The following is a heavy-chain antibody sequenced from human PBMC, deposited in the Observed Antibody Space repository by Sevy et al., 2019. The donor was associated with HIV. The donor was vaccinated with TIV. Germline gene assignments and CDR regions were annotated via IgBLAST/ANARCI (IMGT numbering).Heavy chain of an antibody. D-gene: IGHD5-12*01. CDR1: GYSFTDYW. J-gene: IGHJ4*02. CDR3: ARSSYETVEAWAY. CDR2: IYTADSDT. Sequence: GESLKISCKGSGYSFTDYWIAWVRQMPGKGLEWMGIIYTADSDTRYSPSFQGQVTISADKSISTAFLQWSSLEASDTAMYYCARSSYETVEAWAYWGQGTLVTVSS. V-gene: IGHV5-51*01.